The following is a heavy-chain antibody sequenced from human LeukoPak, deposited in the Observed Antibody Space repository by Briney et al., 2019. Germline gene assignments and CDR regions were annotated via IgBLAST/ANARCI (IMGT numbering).Heavy chain of an antibody. D-gene: IGHD2-8*01. V-gene: IGHV1-69*06. J-gene: IGHJ3*01. Sequence: ASVKVSCKVSGYTLTELSMHWVRQAPGQGLECMGGIIPTLGTANYAQKFQGRVTITADISTNTAYMELSSLRSEDTAVYYCASYCSNGVCYRGHAFDVWGQGTMVTVSS. CDR3: ASYCSNGVCYRGHAFDV. CDR2: IIPTLGTA. CDR1: GYTLTELS.